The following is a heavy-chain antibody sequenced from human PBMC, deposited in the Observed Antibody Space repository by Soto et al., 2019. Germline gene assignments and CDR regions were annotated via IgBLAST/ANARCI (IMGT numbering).Heavy chain of an antibody. V-gene: IGHV3-21*01. CDR2: ISGSSTHI. Sequence: GGSLRLSCAASGFTFSSYSMNWVRQAPGKGLAWVSSISGSSTHIYYADSVKGRFTISRDNARNSLYLQMNSLRAEDTAVYYCAREQYSSSADWFDPWGQGTLVTVSS. J-gene: IGHJ5*02. D-gene: IGHD6-6*01. CDR1: GFTFSSYS. CDR3: AREQYSSSADWFDP.